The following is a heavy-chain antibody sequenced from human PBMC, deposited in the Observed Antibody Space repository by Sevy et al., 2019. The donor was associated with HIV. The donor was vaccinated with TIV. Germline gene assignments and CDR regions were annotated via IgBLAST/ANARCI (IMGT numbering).Heavy chain of an antibody. V-gene: IGHV3-15*01. D-gene: IGHD1-20*01. J-gene: IGHJ4*02. CDR3: VTDITGPTYS. Sequence: GGSLRLSCAASGMIFYDAWMSWVRQGPGKGLEWVGRIKSKIAGEATEYVESVKGRFTISRDDSKNIVNLQMDSLKIEDTGVYYCVTDITGPTYSWGQGTLVTVSS. CDR2: IKSKIAGEAT. CDR1: GMIFYDAW.